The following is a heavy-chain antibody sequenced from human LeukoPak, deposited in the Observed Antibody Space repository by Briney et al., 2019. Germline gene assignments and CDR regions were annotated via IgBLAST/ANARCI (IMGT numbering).Heavy chain of an antibody. CDR2: IYTSGST. D-gene: IGHD6-13*01. Sequence: KPSETLSLTCTVSGGSISSYYWSWIRQPAGKGLEWIGRIYTSGSTNYNPSLKSRVTMSVDTSKNQFSLKLSSVTAADTAVYYCARDSPSGAAAVGVDFDYWGQGTLVTVSS. CDR1: GGSISSYY. CDR3: ARDSPSGAAAVGVDFDY. V-gene: IGHV4-4*07. J-gene: IGHJ4*02.